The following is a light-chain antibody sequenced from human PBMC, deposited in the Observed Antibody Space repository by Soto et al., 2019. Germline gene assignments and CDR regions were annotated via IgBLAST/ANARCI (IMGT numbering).Light chain of an antibody. Sequence: EIVLTQSPATLSLSPRERDTLSCSASQSVSSYLAWYQHTPGQAPRLLIYDASNRATGIPARFSGSGSGTDFTLTISSLEPEDFAVYYCQQRTNWPLTFGGGTKVDIK. V-gene: IGKV3-11*01. CDR3: QQRTNWPLT. CDR2: DAS. CDR1: QSVSSY. J-gene: IGKJ4*01.